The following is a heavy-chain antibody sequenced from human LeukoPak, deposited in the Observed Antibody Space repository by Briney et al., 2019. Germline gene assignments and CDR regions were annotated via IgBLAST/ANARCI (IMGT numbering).Heavy chain of an antibody. CDR1: GFSFGIFE. D-gene: IGHD3-10*01. CDR2: ISSSGTTI. J-gene: IGHJ6*03. CDR3: ARELSFGEGIMDV. Sequence: GGSLRLSCAASGFSFGIFEMNWVRQAPGKGLEWVSHISSSGTTIFYADSVEGRFSISRDNSKNSLYLQMNSLRAEDTAVYYCARELSFGEGIMDVWGKGTTVTISS. V-gene: IGHV3-48*03.